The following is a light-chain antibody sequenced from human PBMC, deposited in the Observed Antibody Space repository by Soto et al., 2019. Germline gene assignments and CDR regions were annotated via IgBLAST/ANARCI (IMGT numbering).Light chain of an antibody. CDR1: SSDVGGSNG. CDR3: SSYTSSSTYV. Sequence: QSVLTQPPSVSGSPGQSVAISCTGTSSDVGGSNGVSWYQQPPGTAPKLIIYDVSNRPSGVPDRFSGSKSGNTASLIISGLQAEDEGGYYCSSYTSSSTYVFGTGTKVTV. V-gene: IGLV2-18*02. J-gene: IGLJ1*01. CDR2: DVS.